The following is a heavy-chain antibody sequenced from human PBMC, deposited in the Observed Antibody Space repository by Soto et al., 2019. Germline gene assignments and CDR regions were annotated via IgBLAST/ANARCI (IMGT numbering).Heavy chain of an antibody. V-gene: IGHV4-39*07. J-gene: IGHJ3*02. Sequence: SETLSLTCTVSGGSISSSSYYWGWIRQPPGKGLEWIGSIYYSGSTYYNPSLKSRVTISVDTSKNQFSLKLSSVAAADTAVYYCARGRLGYCSGGSCYSRDFAFDIWGQGTMVTVSS. D-gene: IGHD2-15*01. CDR1: GGSISSSSYY. CDR3: ARGRLGYCSGGSCYSRDFAFDI. CDR2: IYYSGST.